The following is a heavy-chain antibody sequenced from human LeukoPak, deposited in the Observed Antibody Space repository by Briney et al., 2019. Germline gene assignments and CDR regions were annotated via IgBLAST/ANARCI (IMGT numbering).Heavy chain of an antibody. D-gene: IGHD5-18*01. Sequence: ASVKVSCKASGCTFSSYPISWVRQIPGHGLEWMGWVSPANGHTNYAQKFQGRVIMTTDTSTTTAYMELGSLRSDDTAMYYCARNSYGYFRFFDYWGQGTLVTVSS. CDR3: ARNSYGYFRFFDY. CDR1: GCTFSSYP. J-gene: IGHJ4*02. V-gene: IGHV1-18*01. CDR2: VSPANGHT.